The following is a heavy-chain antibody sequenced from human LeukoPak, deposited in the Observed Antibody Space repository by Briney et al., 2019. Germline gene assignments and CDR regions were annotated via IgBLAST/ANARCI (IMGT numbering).Heavy chain of an antibody. Sequence: TGGSLRLSCAASGFTFNNYGMHGVRQAPGKGLEWVAFIRYDGSNTYYADSVKGRFTVSRDDSKNTLYLQMNSLRAEDTAIYYCARENSETYFDAFDIWGQGTMVTVSS. CDR2: IRYDGSNT. V-gene: IGHV3-30*02. CDR3: ARENSETYFDAFDI. J-gene: IGHJ3*02. CDR1: GFTFNNYG. D-gene: IGHD1-26*01.